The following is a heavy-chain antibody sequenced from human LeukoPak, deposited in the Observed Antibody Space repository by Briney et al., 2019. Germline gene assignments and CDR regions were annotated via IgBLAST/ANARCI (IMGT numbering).Heavy chain of an antibody. V-gene: IGHV4-38-2*02. CDR3: ARRAGYSYGYVWVFFDY. J-gene: IGHJ4*02. Sequence: SETLSLTCSVSGYSITSDYFWGWIRQPPGKGLEWIGSIYHSGSTYYNPSLKSRVTISVDKSKNQFSLKLSSVTAADTAVYYCARRAGYSYGYVWVFFDYWGQGTLVTVS. D-gene: IGHD5-18*01. CDR1: GYSITSDYF. CDR2: IYHSGST.